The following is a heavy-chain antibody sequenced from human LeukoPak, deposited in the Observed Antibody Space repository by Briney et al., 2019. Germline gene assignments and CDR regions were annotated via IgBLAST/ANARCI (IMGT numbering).Heavy chain of an antibody. Sequence: ASVNVSCKASGYTFTGYYFHWLRQAPGQGLEWMGWINPNTAGTNYAQKFLGGVTLTWDTSISTAYMELNRLTSDDTAVYYCATSAGDYRAGHYYYMGVWGKGTSVTVSS. V-gene: IGHV1-2*02. CDR2: INPNTAGT. CDR3: ATSAGDYRAGHYYYMGV. D-gene: IGHD4-11*01. CDR1: GYTFTGYY. J-gene: IGHJ6*03.